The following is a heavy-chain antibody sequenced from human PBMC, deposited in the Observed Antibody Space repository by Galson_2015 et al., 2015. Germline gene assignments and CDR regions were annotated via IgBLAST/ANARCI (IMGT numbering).Heavy chain of an antibody. D-gene: IGHD4-17*01. CDR3: AREVGHDYAYLQDEEGLGWFDP. CDR1: GGSISSSSYY. CDR2: IYYSGST. J-gene: IGHJ5*02. Sequence: SETLSLTCTVSGGSISSSSYYWGWIRQPPGKGLEWIGSIYYSGSTYYNPSLKSRVTISVDTSKNQFSLKLSSVTAADTAVYYCAREVGHDYAYLQDEEGLGWFDPWGQGTLVTVSS. V-gene: IGHV4-39*02.